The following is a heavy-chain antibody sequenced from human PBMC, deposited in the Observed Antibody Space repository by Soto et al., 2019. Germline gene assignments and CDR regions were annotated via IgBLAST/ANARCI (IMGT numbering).Heavy chain of an antibody. V-gene: IGHV3-20*04. D-gene: IGHD7-27*01. CDR3: ARETGGADY. CDR1: GFTFDDYG. Sequence: EVQVLESGGGLVQPGGSLRLSCAASGFTFDDYGINWVRRAPGKGLEWVSGINWNGGSTGYADSVKGRFTISRDNARNSLDLQMSSLRAEDTALYYCARETGGADYWGQGTLVTVSS. J-gene: IGHJ4*02. CDR2: INWNGGST.